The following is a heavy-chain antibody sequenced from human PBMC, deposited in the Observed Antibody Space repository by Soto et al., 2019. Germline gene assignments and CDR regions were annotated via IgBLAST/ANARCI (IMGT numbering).Heavy chain of an antibody. J-gene: IGHJ4*02. Sequence: SETLSLTCTVSGGSISDYYWNWIRQPPWKGLEWIGYIYHSGGTNSNPSLKSRVTMSVDTSKTQFSLKLSSVTAADTAVYYCAIDATSGSYWDYWGQGALVSVSS. CDR2: IYHSGGT. CDR1: GGSISDYY. D-gene: IGHD5-12*01. CDR3: AIDATSGSYWDY. V-gene: IGHV4-59*01.